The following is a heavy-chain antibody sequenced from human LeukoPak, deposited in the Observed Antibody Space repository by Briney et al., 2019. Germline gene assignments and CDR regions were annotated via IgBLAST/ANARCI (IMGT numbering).Heavy chain of an antibody. D-gene: IGHD6-6*01. CDR1: GVPISSYY. CDR3: AREGGEQLVTYFSYMDV. V-gene: IGHV4-4*07. Sequence: SETLSLTCTVSGVPISSYYWSWIRQPAGKGLEWIGRIYTSGSNNYNPSLKSRVTMSVDTSKNQFSLKLSSVTATDTAVYYCAREGGEQLVTYFSYMDVWGKGTTVTVSS. J-gene: IGHJ6*03. CDR2: IYTSGSN.